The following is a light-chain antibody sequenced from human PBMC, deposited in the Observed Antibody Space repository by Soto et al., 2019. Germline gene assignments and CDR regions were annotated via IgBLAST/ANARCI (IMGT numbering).Light chain of an antibody. CDR3: AAWDDSLSGVV. V-gene: IGLV1-47*01. CDR1: SSNIGSNY. CDR2: RNS. J-gene: IGLJ2*01. Sequence: QSVLTQPPSASGTPGQRVTISCSGSSSNIGSNYVYWYQQLPGTVPQLLIYRNSERPPRVPDRFSGSKSGTSASLAISGLRSEDEADYYCAAWDDSLSGVVFGGGTKLTVL.